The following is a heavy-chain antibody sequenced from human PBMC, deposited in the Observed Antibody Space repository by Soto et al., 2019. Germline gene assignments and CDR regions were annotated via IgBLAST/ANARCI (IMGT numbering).Heavy chain of an antibody. D-gene: IGHD4-4*01. J-gene: IGHJ5*01. CDR3: ARHDFSNYENNWFES. V-gene: IGHV4-39*01. CDR1: GDSVNTGPYF. Sequence: QMKLQESGPGLVKPSETLSLTCTVSGDSVNTGPYFWGWVRQPPGRSLEWIGTIFHTGDTYYNPSLKSRVTISIDASTNQFSLKLSSVAAADTAVYYGARHDFSNYENNWFESWGQGTLVTVSS. CDR2: IFHTGDT.